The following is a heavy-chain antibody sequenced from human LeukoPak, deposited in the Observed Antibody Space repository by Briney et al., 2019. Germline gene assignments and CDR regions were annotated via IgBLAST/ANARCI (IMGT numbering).Heavy chain of an antibody. J-gene: IGHJ5*02. CDR2: INPNSGGT. V-gene: IGHV1-2*02. Sequence: GASVKVSCKASGYTFTGYYMHWVRQAPGQGLEWMGWINPNSGGTNCAQKFQGRVTMTRDTSISTAYMELSRLRFDDTAVYYCARKGRTTVTTDNWFDPWGQGTLVTVSS. CDR3: ARKGRTTVTTDNWFDP. CDR1: GYTFTGYY. D-gene: IGHD4-17*01.